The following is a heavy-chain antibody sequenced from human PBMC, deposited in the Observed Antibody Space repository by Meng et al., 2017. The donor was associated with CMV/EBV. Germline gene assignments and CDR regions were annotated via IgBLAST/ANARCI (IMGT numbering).Heavy chain of an antibody. CDR2: IRYDGSNK. CDR1: GFTFSSYG. Sequence: GGSLRLSCAASGFTFSSYGMHWVRQAPGKGLEWVAFIRYDGSNKYYADSVKGRFTISRDNSKNTLYLQMNSLRAEDTAVYYCAKDIALVVRFSYYGMDVWGQGTTVTVSS. CDR3: AKDIALVVRFSYYGMDV. V-gene: IGHV3-30*02. D-gene: IGHD2-2*01. J-gene: IGHJ6*02.